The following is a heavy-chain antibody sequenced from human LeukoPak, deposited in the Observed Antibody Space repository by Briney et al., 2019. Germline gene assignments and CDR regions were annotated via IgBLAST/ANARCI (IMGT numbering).Heavy chain of an antibody. CDR2: ISGSGGST. CDR3: AKDLFGGSYCH. J-gene: IGHJ4*02. CDR1: GFTFSSYA. Sequence: HSGGSLRLSCAASGFTFSSYAMSWVRQAPGKGLEWVSAISGSGGSTYYADSVKGRFTISRDNSKNTLYLQMNSLRAEDTAVYYCAKDLFGGSYCHWGQGTLVTVSS. V-gene: IGHV3-23*01. D-gene: IGHD1-26*01.